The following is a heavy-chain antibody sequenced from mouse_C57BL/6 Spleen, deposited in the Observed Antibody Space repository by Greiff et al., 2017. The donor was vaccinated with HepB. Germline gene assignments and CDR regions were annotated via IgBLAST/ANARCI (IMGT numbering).Heavy chain of an antibody. V-gene: IGHV1-82*01. CDR1: GYAFSSSW. Sequence: QVQLQQSGPELVKPGASVKISCKASGYAFSSSWMNWVKQRPGKGLEWIGRIYPGDGDTNYNGKFKGKATLTADKSSSTAYMQLSSLTSEDSAVYFCASLYYFDYWGQGTTLTVSS. CDR2: IYPGDGDT. CDR3: ASLYYFDY. J-gene: IGHJ2*01.